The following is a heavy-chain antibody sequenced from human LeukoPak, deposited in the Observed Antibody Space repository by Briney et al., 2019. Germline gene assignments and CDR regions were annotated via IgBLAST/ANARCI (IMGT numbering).Heavy chain of an antibody. J-gene: IGHJ4*02. CDR2: IYTSGST. V-gene: IGHV4-4*07. Sequence: SETLFLTCTVSGGSICSYYWSWIRQPAGKGLGWIGRIYTSGSTNYNPSLKSRVTMSVDTSKNQFSLRLSAVTAADTAVYYCARGTYCSSSSCYRLDSWGQGTLVTVSS. CDR3: ARGTYCSSSSCYRLDS. D-gene: IGHD2-2*01. CDR1: GGSICSYY.